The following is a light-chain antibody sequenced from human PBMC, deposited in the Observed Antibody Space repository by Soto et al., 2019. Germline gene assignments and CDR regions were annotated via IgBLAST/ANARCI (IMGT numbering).Light chain of an antibody. V-gene: IGKV2-28*01. CDR3: MQSLQTRT. Sequence: DIVVTQSPLSLPVTPGEPASISCRSSQSLLHSNGYYYLDWYLQKPGQSPQLLIYVASNRASGVPDRFSGSGSGTDFTLKISRVEAEDVGVYYCMQSLQTRTFGGGT. CDR1: QSLLHSNGYYY. CDR2: VAS. J-gene: IGKJ4*01.